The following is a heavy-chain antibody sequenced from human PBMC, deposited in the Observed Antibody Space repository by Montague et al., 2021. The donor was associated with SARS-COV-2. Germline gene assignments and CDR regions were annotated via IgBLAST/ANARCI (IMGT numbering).Heavy chain of an antibody. Sequence: SETLSLTCTVSGVSISSYYWTWIRQPPGKGLEWIGFIYYSGSTNYNPPLKSRVTIPVDTSKNQFSLNLNSVTAADTAVYYCARHSGGSEVSGLDYWGQGTLVTVSS. CDR3: ARHSGGSEVSGLDY. CDR2: IYYSGST. J-gene: IGHJ4*02. D-gene: IGHD3-10*01. CDR1: GVSISSYY. V-gene: IGHV4-59*08.